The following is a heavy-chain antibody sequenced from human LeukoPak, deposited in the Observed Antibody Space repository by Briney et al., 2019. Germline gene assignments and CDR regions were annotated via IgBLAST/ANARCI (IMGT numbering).Heavy chain of an antibody. D-gene: IGHD4-17*01. Sequence: SETLSLTCTVSGYSISSGYYWGWIRQPPGKGLEWIGSIYHSGSTYYNPSLKSRVTISVDTSKNQFSLKLSSVTAADTAVYYCARLPLTPVPSGGMLANFFDPWGQGILVTVSS. CDR3: ARLPLTPVPSGGMLANFFDP. CDR1: GYSISSGYY. J-gene: IGHJ5*02. V-gene: IGHV4-38-2*02. CDR2: IYHSGST.